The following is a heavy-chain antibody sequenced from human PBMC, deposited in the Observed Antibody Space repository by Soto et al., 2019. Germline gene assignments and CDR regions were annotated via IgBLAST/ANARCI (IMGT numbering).Heavy chain of an antibody. V-gene: IGHV1-2*04. D-gene: IGHD2-2*01. CDR3: ARGLGDIVVVPAAPDDAFDI. Sequence: GASVKVSCKASGYTFTGYYMHWVRQAPGQGLEWMGWINPNSGGTNYAQKFQGWVTMTRDTSISTAYMELSRLRSDDTAVYYCARGLGDIVVVPAAPDDAFDIWGQGTMVTVSS. CDR1: GYTFTGYY. CDR2: INPNSGGT. J-gene: IGHJ3*02.